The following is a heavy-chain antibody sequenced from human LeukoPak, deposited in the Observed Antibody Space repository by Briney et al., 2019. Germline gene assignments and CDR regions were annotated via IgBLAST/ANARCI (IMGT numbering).Heavy chain of an antibody. CDR2: ISGDGGST. V-gene: IGHV3-43*02. CDR1: GFTFSGYW. D-gene: IGHD6-19*01. CDR3: ARESETSGWYDY. J-gene: IGHJ4*02. Sequence: GGSLRLSCAASGFTFSGYWMHWVRQAPGKGLEWVSLISGDGGSTFYADSVRGRFTISRDNTRKSLSLQMSSLRSEDTALYYCARESETSGWYDYWGQGTLVTVSS.